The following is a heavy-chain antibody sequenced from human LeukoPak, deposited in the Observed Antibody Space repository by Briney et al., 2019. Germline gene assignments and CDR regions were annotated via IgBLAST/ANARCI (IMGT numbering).Heavy chain of an antibody. J-gene: IGHJ6*02. CDR1: GGSFSGYY. V-gene: IGHV4-34*01. CDR3: ARGGIAAAGVAYYYYYGMDV. D-gene: IGHD6-13*01. Sequence: TSETLSLTCAVYGGSFSGYYWSWIRQPPGKGLEWIGEINHSGSTNYNSSLKSRVTISVDTSRNQFSLKLSSVTAADTAVYYCARGGIAAAGVAYYYYYGMDVWGQGTTVTVSS. CDR2: INHSGST.